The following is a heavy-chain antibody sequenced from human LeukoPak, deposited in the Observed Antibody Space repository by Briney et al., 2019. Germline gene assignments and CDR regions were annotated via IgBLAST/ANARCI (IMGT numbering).Heavy chain of an antibody. J-gene: IGHJ4*02. V-gene: IGHV1-69*13. D-gene: IGHD3-10*01. CDR2: IIPIFGTA. CDR3: ARGPTPNYYGSGSSPDRFDY. CDR1: GGTFSSYA. Sequence: GASVKVSCKASGGTFSSYAISWVRQAPGQGLEWMGGIIPIFGTANYAQKFQGRVTITADESTSTAYMELSSLRSEDTAVYYCARGPTPNYYGSGSSPDRFDYWGQGTLVTVSS.